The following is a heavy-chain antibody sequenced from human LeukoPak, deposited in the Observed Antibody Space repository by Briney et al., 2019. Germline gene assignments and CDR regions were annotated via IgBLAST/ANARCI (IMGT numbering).Heavy chain of an antibody. CDR1: GGSISSSSYY. J-gene: IGHJ6*03. Sequence: PSETLSLTCTVSGGSISSSSYYWGWIRQPPGKGLEWIGSIYYSGSTYYNPSLKSRVTISVDTSKNQFSLKLSSVTAADTAVYYCARDVLRYFDWLLSGYYYYYMDVWGKGTTVTVSS. CDR2: IYYSGST. CDR3: ARDVLRYFDWLLSGYYYYYMDV. D-gene: IGHD3-9*01. V-gene: IGHV4-39*07.